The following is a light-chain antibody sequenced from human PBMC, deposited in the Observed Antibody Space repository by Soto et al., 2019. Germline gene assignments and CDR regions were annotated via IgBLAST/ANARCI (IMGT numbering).Light chain of an antibody. V-gene: IGKV3-11*01. CDR1: QSVNSY. Sequence: EIVLTESPATLSLSPGERATLSCRASQSVNSYLAWYQHKPGQAPRLLIYDASNRATGIPARFSGSGSGTDFTLSISSLEPEDFAVYDCQERNRWPPTFGQGTKVDVK. J-gene: IGKJ1*01. CDR2: DAS. CDR3: QERNRWPPT.